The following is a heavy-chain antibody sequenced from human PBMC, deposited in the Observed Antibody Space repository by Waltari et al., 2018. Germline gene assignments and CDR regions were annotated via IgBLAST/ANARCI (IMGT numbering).Heavy chain of an antibody. J-gene: IGHJ4*02. CDR3: ATLEWVETVTTKGY. Sequence: QVQLVQSGAEVKKPGSSVKVSCKASGGTFSSYAIRWLRQAHGQGLEWMGMIIPIVGTANYAQKSQGRVTITADKSTSIAYMELSSLRSEDTAVYYCATLEWVETVTTKGYWGQVTLVTVSS. CDR2: IIPIVGTA. CDR1: GGTFSSYA. D-gene: IGHD4-17*01. V-gene: IGHV1-69*08.